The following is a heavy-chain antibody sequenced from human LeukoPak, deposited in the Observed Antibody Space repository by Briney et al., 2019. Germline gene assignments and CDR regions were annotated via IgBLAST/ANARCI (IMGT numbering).Heavy chain of an antibody. Sequence: GGSLRLSCAASGFTFSSYAMSWVCQAPGKGLEWVSAISGSGGSTYYADSVKGRFTISRDNSKNTLYLQMNSLRAEDTAVYYCAKPYYYGSGSPFDYWGQGTLVTVSS. D-gene: IGHD3-10*01. V-gene: IGHV3-23*01. CDR3: AKPYYYGSGSPFDY. J-gene: IGHJ4*02. CDR1: GFTFSSYA. CDR2: ISGSGGST.